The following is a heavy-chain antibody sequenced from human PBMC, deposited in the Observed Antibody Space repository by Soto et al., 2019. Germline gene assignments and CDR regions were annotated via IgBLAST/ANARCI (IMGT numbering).Heavy chain of an antibody. V-gene: IGHV3-30*03. J-gene: IGHJ6*02. CDR1: GFNISNYG. Sequence: QVQLVESGGGVVQPGRSLRLSCAASGFNISNYGFHWVRKAPGKGLEWVAVISYDGSNKYYADFVKGRFTISRDNSKNTLYLQMNSLGAEDTAVFYCATPAGLAPAHYYGMDVWGQGTTVTVSS. D-gene: IGHD2-2*01. CDR2: ISYDGSNK. CDR3: ATPAGLAPAHYYGMDV.